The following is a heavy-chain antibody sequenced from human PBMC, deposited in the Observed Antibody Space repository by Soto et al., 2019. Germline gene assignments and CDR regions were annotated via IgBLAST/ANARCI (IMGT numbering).Heavy chain of an antibody. CDR2: IYYSGST. V-gene: IGHV4-31*03. CDR3: ARVKGGSSGYYSLRWFDP. CDR1: GVSISSGGYY. Sequence: PXETLSLTCTFSGVSISSGGYYWSWIRQHPGKGLEWIGYIYYSGSTYYNPSLKSRVTISVDTSKNQFSLKLSSVTAADTAVYYCARVKGGSSGYYSLRWFDPWGQGTLVTVSS. D-gene: IGHD3-22*01. J-gene: IGHJ5*02.